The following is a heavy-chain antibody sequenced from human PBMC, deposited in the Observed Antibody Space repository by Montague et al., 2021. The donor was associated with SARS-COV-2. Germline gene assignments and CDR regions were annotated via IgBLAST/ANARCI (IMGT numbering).Heavy chain of an antibody. CDR1: GFTFSDYY. CDR3: ARDQGGYGTFDI. Sequence: YLRLSCAASGFTFSDYYMTWIRQAPGKGLEWVSHISGSGSKTYYTDSVKGRFTISRDTANNSVYLQMNFLGAEDTAVYYCARDQGGYGTFDIWGQGTRVTVSS. V-gene: IGHV3-11*01. D-gene: IGHD5-12*01. J-gene: IGHJ3*02. CDR2: ISGSGSKT.